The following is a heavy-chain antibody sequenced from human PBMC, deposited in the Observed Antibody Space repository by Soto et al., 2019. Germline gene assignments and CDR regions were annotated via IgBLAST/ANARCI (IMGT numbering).Heavy chain of an antibody. Sequence: QLQLQESGPGLVKPSETLSLTCTVSGGSISSSSYYWGWIRQPPGKGLEWIGSIYYSGSTYYNPSLKSRVTISVDTSKNQFSLKLSSVTAADTAVYYCARVYSSSWYCLDYWGQGTLVTVSS. CDR2: IYYSGST. CDR3: ARVYSSSWYCLDY. CDR1: GGSISSSSYY. D-gene: IGHD6-13*01. V-gene: IGHV4-39*01. J-gene: IGHJ4*02.